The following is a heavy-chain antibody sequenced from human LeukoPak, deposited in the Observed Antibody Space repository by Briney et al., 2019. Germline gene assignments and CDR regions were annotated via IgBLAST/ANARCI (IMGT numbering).Heavy chain of an antibody. J-gene: IGHJ4*02. CDR2: INPSGGST. V-gene: IGHV1-46*01. Sequence: ASVKHSCKASGYTFTGYYMHWVREAPGQGLEWMGIINPSGGSTNYAQKLQGRVTMTTDTSTSTAYMELRSLRSDDTAVYYCAKYSSGCLDYWGQGTLVTVSS. CDR1: GYTFTGYY. CDR3: AKYSSGCLDY. D-gene: IGHD6-19*01.